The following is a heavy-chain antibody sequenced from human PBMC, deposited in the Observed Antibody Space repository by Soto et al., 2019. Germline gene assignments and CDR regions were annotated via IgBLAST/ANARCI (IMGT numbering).Heavy chain of an antibody. CDR3: ARAPIIVSETLHENYFDS. CDR2: IIPIFDTT. J-gene: IGHJ4*02. Sequence: QLHLVQSGAEVKKPGSSLKVSCKASGGTFSNSGISWVRQAPGQGLEWMGGIIPIFDTTNYAQKLQGRITIIADESTNTVYMELSKLRSADTGVYYCARAPIIVSETLHENYFDSWGQGTLVTVSS. CDR1: GGTFSNSG. D-gene: IGHD1-26*01. V-gene: IGHV1-69*01.